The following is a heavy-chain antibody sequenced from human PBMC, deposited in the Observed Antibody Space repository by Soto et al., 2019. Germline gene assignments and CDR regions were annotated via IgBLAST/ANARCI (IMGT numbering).Heavy chain of an antibody. D-gene: IGHD3-9*01. CDR3: ARTLTGYYYYMDV. V-gene: IGHV4-34*01. CDR2: INHSGST. CDR1: GGSFSGYY. J-gene: IGHJ6*03. Sequence: SETLSLTCAVYGGSFSGYYWSWIRQPPGKGLEWIGEINHSGSTNYNPSLKSRVTISVDTSKNQFSLKLSSVTAADTAVYYCARTLTGYYYYMDVRGKGTTVTVSS.